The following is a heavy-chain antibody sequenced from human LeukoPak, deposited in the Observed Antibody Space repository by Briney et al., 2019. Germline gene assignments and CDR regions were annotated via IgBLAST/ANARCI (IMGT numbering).Heavy chain of an antibody. J-gene: IGHJ3*02. CDR2: IYYSGST. D-gene: IGHD3-22*01. CDR3: ARVVVVGDAFDI. CDR1: GGSISSGDYY. V-gene: IGHV4-30-4*01. Sequence: SQTLSLTCTVSGGSISSGDYYWSWIRQPPGKGLEWIGYIYYSGSTYYNPSLKSRITISVDTSKNQFSLKLSSVTAADTAVYYCARVVVVGDAFDIWGQGTMVTVSS.